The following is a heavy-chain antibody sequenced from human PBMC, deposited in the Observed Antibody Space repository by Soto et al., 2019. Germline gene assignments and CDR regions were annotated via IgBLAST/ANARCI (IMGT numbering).Heavy chain of an antibody. CDR1: GGTFSSCA. D-gene: IGHD2-2*01. CDR2: IIPIFGTA. J-gene: IGHJ6*02. CDR3: ALHVTAAGYFYGMDG. Sequence: QVQLVQSGAEVKKPGSSVKVSCKASGGTFSSCAISWVQQAPGQGLEWMGGIIPIFGTANYAQKFQGRVTISADESTSTAYMELSSLKSEDTAVYYWALHVTAAGYFYGMDGWGQGTTVTVSS. V-gene: IGHV1-69*12.